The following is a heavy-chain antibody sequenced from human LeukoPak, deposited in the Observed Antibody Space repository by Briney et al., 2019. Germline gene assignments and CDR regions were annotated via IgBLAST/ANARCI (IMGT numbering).Heavy chain of an antibody. CDR3: ARQVGTPGALDI. Sequence: GESLKISCKGSGYSFTSYWIAWVRQMPGKGLEWMGIVYPGDSDTRYSPSFQGQVTISADKSISTAYLQRSSLKASDTAIYYCARQVGTPGALDIWGQGTMVTVSS. CDR1: GYSFTSYW. D-gene: IGHD1-26*01. V-gene: IGHV5-51*01. J-gene: IGHJ3*02. CDR2: VYPGDSDT.